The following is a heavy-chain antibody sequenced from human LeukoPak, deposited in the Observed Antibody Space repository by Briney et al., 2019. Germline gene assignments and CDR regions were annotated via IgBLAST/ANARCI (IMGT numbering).Heavy chain of an antibody. Sequence: ASVKVSCKASGYTFTSYGISWVRQAPGQGLEWMGWISAYNGNTNYAQKLQGRVTMTTDTSTSTAYMELRSLRSDDTAVYYCARVGAMYCGGDCYYVDYWGQGTLVTVSS. CDR1: GYTFTSYG. CDR2: ISAYNGNT. D-gene: IGHD2-21*02. CDR3: ARVGAMYCGGDCYYVDY. J-gene: IGHJ4*02. V-gene: IGHV1-18*01.